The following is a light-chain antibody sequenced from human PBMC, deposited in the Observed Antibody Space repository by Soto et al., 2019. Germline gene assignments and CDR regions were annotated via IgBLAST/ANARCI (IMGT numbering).Light chain of an antibody. CDR2: DAS. Sequence: DIQMTQSPSTLSAYVGDRVTITCRASQSISSWLAWYQQKPGKAPKLLIYDASSLESGVPSRFSGSGSGTEFTLTISSLQPDDFATYYCQQYNSYIGTFGQGTKVDIK. CDR1: QSISSW. J-gene: IGKJ1*01. CDR3: QQYNSYIGT. V-gene: IGKV1-5*01.